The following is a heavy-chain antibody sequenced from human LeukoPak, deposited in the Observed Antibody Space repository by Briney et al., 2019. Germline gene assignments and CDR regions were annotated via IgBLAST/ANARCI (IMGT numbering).Heavy chain of an antibody. D-gene: IGHD2-2*01. J-gene: IGHJ4*02. CDR2: ISYDGSND. CDR1: GFSFSNYA. CDR3: ARDLKDCSTVSCSLWANNYFDS. Sequence: GGSLRLFCAASGFSFSNYAIHWVRQAPGKGLEWVAVISYDGSNDYYTDSVKGRFTISRDNSKNTVYLLMNSLRAEDTAVYYCARDLKDCSTVSCSLWANNYFDSWGQGTLVTVSS. V-gene: IGHV3-30-3*01.